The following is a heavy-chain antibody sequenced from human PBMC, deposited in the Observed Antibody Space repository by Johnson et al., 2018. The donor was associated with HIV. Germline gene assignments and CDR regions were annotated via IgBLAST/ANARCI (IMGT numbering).Heavy chain of an antibody. J-gene: IGHJ3*02. Sequence: QVQLVESGGGVVQPGGSLRLSCAASGFTFSSYGMHWVRQAPGKGLEWVAVISYDGSNKYYADSVKGRFTISRDNSQNTLFVQMNSLRPEDTAVYFCARDRFGSGRPNAFDIWGQGTMVTVSS. CDR1: GFTFSSYG. V-gene: IGHV3-30*19. CDR3: ARDRFGSGRPNAFDI. D-gene: IGHD3-10*01. CDR2: ISYDGSNK.